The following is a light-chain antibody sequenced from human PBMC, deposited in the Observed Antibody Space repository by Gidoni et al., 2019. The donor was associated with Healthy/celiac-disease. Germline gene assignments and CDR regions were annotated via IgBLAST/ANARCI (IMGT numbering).Light chain of an antibody. CDR1: QSISSW. V-gene: IGKV1-5*01. CDR3: QQYHSFSPT. CDR2: DAS. Sequence: DIKMTQYPSTLSASVGDRVTITCRASQSISSWLALYQQKPGKAPKLLIYDASSLERGVPSRFRGSGSGSEFTLALRCLQPDDFATYYCQQYHSFSPTFGQGTKVEIK. J-gene: IGKJ1*01.